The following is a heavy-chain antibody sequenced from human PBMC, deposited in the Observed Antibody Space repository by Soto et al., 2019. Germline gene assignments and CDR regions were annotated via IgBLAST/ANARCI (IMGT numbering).Heavy chain of an antibody. D-gene: IGHD2-15*01. Sequence: SETLSLTCSVSGGSVSSESYYWSWTRQTPGKGLEWIGNVENSGSTKYNPSLKSRVTISVDTSKNQFSLKLSSVTAADTAVYYCARDATLRYWGQGTLVTVSS. J-gene: IGHJ4*02. CDR2: VENSGST. V-gene: IGHV4-61*01. CDR1: GGSVSSESYY. CDR3: ARDATLRY.